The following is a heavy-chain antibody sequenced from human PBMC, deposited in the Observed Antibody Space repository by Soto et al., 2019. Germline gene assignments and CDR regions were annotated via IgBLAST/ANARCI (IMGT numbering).Heavy chain of an antibody. CDR3: AKDHSEIVIGY. CDR2: ISYDGSKK. D-gene: IGHD3-16*02. J-gene: IGHJ4*02. CDR1: GFTFSTYG. Sequence: GGSLRLSCAASGFTFSTYGMHWVRQAPGKGLEWVALISYDGSKKYNEDSVKGRFTISRDNSKNTLYLQMNSLRTEDTAVYYCAKDHSEIVIGYWGQGTLVTVSS. V-gene: IGHV3-30*18.